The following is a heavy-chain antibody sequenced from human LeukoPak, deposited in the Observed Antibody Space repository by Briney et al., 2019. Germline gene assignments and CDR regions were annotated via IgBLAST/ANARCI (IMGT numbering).Heavy chain of an antibody. CDR3: ARSLAVAGYYYNYYMDV. CDR1: GGSFSGYY. D-gene: IGHD6-19*01. J-gene: IGHJ6*03. V-gene: IGHV4-59*01. CDR2: IYYSGST. Sequence: PSETLSLTCAVYGGSFSGYYWSWIRQPPGKGLEWIGYIYYSGSTNYNPSLKSRVTISVDTSKNQFSLKLSSVTTADTAVYYCARSLAVAGYYYNYYMDVWGKGTTVTVSS.